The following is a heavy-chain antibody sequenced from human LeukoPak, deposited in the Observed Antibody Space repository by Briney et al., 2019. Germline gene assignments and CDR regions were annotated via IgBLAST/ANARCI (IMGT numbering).Heavy chain of an antibody. CDR3: ARGYSTYVYYYYGMDV. D-gene: IGHD4-11*01. Sequence: SETLSLTCAVYGGSFSGYYWSWIRQPPGEGLEWIGEINHSGSTNYNPSLKSRVTISVDTSKNQFSLKLSSVTAADTAVYYCARGYSTYVYYYYGMDVWGQGTTVTVSS. V-gene: IGHV4-34*01. J-gene: IGHJ6*02. CDR2: INHSGST. CDR1: GGSFSGYY.